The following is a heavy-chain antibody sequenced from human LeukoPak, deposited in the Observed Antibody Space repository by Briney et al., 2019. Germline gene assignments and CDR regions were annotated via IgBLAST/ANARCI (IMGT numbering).Heavy chain of an antibody. CDR3: AKPTLVRGLIAYSFDY. J-gene: IGHJ4*02. CDR1: GFTFSQFD. V-gene: IGHV3-30*18. CDR2: ISYDGSNK. Sequence: GGSLRLSCAASGFTFSQFDMHWVRQPPGKGLEWVTVISYDGSNKYFADSVKGRFTISRDNSKNTLYLQMNSLRAEDTAVYYCAKPTLVRGLIAYSFDYWGQGTLVTVSS. D-gene: IGHD3-10*01.